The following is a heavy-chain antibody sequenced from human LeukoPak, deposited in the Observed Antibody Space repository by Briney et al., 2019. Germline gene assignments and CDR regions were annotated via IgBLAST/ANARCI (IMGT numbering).Heavy chain of an antibody. CDR1: GFTFSTYW. V-gene: IGHV3-7*01. CDR2: IKEDGSEK. D-gene: IGHD3-22*01. CDR3: ARDSSGYQ. J-gene: IGHJ4*02. Sequence: GGSMRLSCAASGFTFSTYWMSWVRQAPGKGLEWVANIKEDGSEKYYGDSVKGRFTISRDNAKNSLYLQMNSLRAEDTAVYYCARDSSGYQWGQGTLVTVSS.